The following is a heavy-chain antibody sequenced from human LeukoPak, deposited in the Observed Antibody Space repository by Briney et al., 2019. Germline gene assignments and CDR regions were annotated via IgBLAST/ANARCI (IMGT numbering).Heavy chain of an antibody. D-gene: IGHD2-2*01. CDR3: AIHIVVVPAAKKKNWFDP. CDR2: INHSGST. CDR1: GGSSSVYY. J-gene: IGHJ5*02. V-gene: IGHV4-34*01. Sequence: SETLSLTSAHYGGSSSVYYWCCIRHPPGKGLERIGEINHSGSTNYNPSLKSRVTISVDTSKNQFSLKLSSVTAADTAVYYCAIHIVVVPAAKKKNWFDPWGQGTLVTVSS.